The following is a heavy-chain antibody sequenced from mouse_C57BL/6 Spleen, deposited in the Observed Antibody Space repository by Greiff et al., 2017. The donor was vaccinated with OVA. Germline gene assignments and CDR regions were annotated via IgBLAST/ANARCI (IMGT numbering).Heavy chain of an antibody. Sequence: EVHLVESGGDLVKPGGSLKLSCAASGFTFSSYGMSWVRQTPDKRLEWVATISSGGSYTYYPDSVKGRFTISRDNAKTTLYLQMSSLKSEDTAMYYCARLDDYYYAMDYWGQGTSVTVSS. V-gene: IGHV5-6*01. J-gene: IGHJ4*01. CDR2: ISSGGSYT. D-gene: IGHD2-4*01. CDR3: ARLDDYYYAMDY. CDR1: GFTFSSYG.